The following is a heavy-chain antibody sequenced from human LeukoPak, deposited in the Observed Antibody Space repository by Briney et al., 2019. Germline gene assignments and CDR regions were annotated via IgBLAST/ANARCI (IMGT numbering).Heavy chain of an antibody. CDR2: IYSGGST. CDR1: GFTVSSNY. CDR3: ARVRYGDYGYYYGMDV. J-gene: IGHJ6*02. Sequence: GGSLTLSCAASGFTVSSNYMSWVRQAPGKGLEWVSVIYSGGSTYYADSVKGRFTISRDNSKYTLYLQMNSLRAEDTAVYYCARVRYGDYGYYYGMDVWGQGTTVTVSS. V-gene: IGHV3-66*01. D-gene: IGHD4-17*01.